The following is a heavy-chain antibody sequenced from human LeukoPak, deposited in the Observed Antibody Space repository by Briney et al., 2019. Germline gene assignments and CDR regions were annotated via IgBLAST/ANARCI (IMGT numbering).Heavy chain of an antibody. CDR2: ISWNSGSI. CDR3: AKAEYCSSTSCYYFDY. V-gene: IGHV3-9*01. D-gene: IGHD2-2*01. J-gene: IGHJ4*02. CDR1: GFTFDDYA. Sequence: GGSLRLSCAASGFTFDDYAMHWVQQAPGKGLEWVSGISWNSGSIGYADSVKGRFTISRDNAKNSLYLQMNSLRAEDTALYYCAKAEYCSSTSCYYFDYWGQGTLVTVSS.